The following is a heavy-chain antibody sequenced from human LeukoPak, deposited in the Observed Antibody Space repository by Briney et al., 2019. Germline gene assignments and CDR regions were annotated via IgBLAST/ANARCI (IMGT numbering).Heavy chain of an antibody. J-gene: IGHJ2*01. CDR1: GASISSYY. D-gene: IGHD3-22*01. CDR2: VSYSGST. CDR3: ARRDSSSYWFFDL. Sequence: SETLSLTCTVSGASISSYYWSWIRQPPGKGLESIGYVSYSGSTNYNPSLKSQVPISIDTSKSQSSLKLNSVTAAATAVYFCARRDSSSYWFFDLWGRGTLVTVSS. V-gene: IGHV4-59*08.